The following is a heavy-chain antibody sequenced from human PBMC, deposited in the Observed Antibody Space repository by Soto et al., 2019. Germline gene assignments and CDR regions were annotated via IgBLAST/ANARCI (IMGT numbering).Heavy chain of an antibody. J-gene: IGHJ4*02. Sequence: SETLSLTCSVSGGSISTVGHYWTWIRQPPGKGLEWIGSIYHTGSTYYSKSLRSRLTMSVDTSKSQFSLRLSSVTAADTAVYYCAGATGTLRSRNCDYWGQGSLVTVSS. CDR1: GGSISTVGHY. V-gene: IGHV4-31*03. CDR3: AGATGTLRSRNCDY. CDR2: IYHTGST. D-gene: IGHD1-1*01.